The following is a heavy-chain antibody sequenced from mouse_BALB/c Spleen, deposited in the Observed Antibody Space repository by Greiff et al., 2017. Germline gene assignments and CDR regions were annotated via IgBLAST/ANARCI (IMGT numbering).Heavy chain of an antibody. Sequence: EVQLVESGGGLVQPGGSMKLSCVASGFTFSNYWMNWVRQSPEKGLEWVAEIRLKSNNYATHYAESVKGRFTISRDDSKSSVYLQMNNLRAEDTGIYYCTRAGYDYAMDYWGQGTSVTVSS. J-gene: IGHJ4*01. CDR2: IRLKSNNYAT. D-gene: IGHD2-2*01. CDR1: GFTFSNYW. CDR3: TRAGYDYAMDY. V-gene: IGHV6-6*02.